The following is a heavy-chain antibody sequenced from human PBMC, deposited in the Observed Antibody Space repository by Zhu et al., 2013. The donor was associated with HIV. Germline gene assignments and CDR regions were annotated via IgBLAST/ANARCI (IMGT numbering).Heavy chain of an antibody. J-gene: IGHJ3*02. CDR1: GYTFTSYG. Sequence: QVQLVQSGAEVKKPGASVKVSCKASGYTFTSYGISWVRQAPGQGLEWMGWISAYNGNTNYAQKLQGRVTMTTDTSTGTAYMELRSLRSDDTAVYYCARDRRTMIVVVGAFDIWGQGTMVTVSS. CDR3: ARDRRTMIVVVGAFDI. D-gene: IGHD3-22*01. CDR2: ISAYNGNT. V-gene: IGHV1-18*01.